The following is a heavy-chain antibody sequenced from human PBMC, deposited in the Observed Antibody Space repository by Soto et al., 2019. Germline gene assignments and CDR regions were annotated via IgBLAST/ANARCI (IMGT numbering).Heavy chain of an antibody. J-gene: IGHJ4*02. CDR1: GFTFSSYA. Sequence: EVQLVESGGGLVQPGGSLRLSCAASGFTFSSYAMHWVRQAPGKGLEYVSAISSKGGSTYYANSVKGRFTISRDNSKNTLYLKMGSLRAEYMAVYYCARQGSAVSSYYFDYWGQGTLVTVSS. V-gene: IGHV3-64*01. CDR2: ISSKGGST. D-gene: IGHD1-26*01. CDR3: ARQGSAVSSYYFDY.